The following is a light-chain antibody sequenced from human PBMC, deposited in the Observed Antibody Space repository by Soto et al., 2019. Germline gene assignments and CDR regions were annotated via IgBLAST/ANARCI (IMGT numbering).Light chain of an antibody. Sequence: QSVLTQPASVSGSPGQSITISCTGTSSDVGLYDYVSWYQQHPGKAPQLMIYAVSNRPSGVSNRFSASKSGNTASLFISGLQADDEADYYCSSYTSDSSYVLGSANKVTV. CDR2: AVS. V-gene: IGLV2-14*01. CDR3: SSYTSDSSYV. CDR1: SSDVGLYDY. J-gene: IGLJ1*01.